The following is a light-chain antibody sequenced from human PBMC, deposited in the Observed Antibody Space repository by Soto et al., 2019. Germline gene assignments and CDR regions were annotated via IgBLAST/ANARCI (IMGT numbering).Light chain of an antibody. CDR3: AAWDDGLNGVL. V-gene: IGLV1-44*01. Sequence: QSVLIQPSSASGTPGQRVTISCSGSSSNIGSNTIKWYQQFPGTAPKLLIYSNNQRPSGVPDRFSGSESGTSAALAISGLQSEAEAEYYCAAWDDGLNGVLFGGGTKLTVL. CDR2: SNN. J-gene: IGLJ3*02. CDR1: SSNIGSNT.